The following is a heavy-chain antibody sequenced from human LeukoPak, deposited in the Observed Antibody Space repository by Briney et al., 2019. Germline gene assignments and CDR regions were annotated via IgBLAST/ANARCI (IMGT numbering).Heavy chain of an antibody. Sequence: QPGGSLRLSCAASGFPFTDFGMHWVRQAPGKGLDWVSHIRRDGRSKFYAESVKGRFTISRDNSKNTLYLQMNSLRAEDTAVYYCAKDRDDYGDDCWGQGILVTVST. CDR3: AKDRDDYGDDC. J-gene: IGHJ4*02. CDR1: GFPFTDFG. D-gene: IGHD4-17*01. V-gene: IGHV3-30*02. CDR2: IRRDGRSK.